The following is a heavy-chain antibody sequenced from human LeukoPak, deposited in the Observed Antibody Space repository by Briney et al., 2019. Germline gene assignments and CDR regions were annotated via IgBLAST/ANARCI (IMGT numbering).Heavy chain of an antibody. V-gene: IGHV3-66*02. D-gene: IGHD3-22*01. CDR2: IYSGGST. CDR3: ARKFQSLYYYDSSGYYSL. J-gene: IGHJ4*02. CDR1: GFTVSSNY. Sequence: GGSLRLSCAASGFTVSSNYMSWVRQAPGKGLEWVSVIYSGGSTYYADSVKGRFTISRDNSKNTPYLQMNSLRAEDTAVYYCARKFQSLYYYDSSGYYSLWGQGTLVTVSS.